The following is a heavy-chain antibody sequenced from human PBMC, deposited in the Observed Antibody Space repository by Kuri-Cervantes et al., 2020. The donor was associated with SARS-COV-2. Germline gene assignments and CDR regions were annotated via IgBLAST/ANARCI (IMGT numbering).Heavy chain of an antibody. Sequence: LRLSCTVSGGSISSGSYYWSWIRQPAGKGLEWIGRIYTSGSTNYNPSLKSRVTISVDTSKNQFPLKLSSVTAADTAVYYCARVPSSSGFFDYWGQGTLVTVSS. CDR2: IYTSGST. CDR1: GGSISSGSYY. CDR3: ARVPSSSGFFDY. J-gene: IGHJ4*02. D-gene: IGHD6-6*01. V-gene: IGHV4-61*02.